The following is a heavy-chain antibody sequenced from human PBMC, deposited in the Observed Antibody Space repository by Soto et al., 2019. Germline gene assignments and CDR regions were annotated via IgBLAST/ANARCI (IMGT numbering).Heavy chain of an antibody. CDR2: INPSGGST. Sequence: ASVKVSGKASGYTFTSYYMHWVRQAPGQGLEWMGIINPSGGSTSYAQKFQGRVTMTRDTSTSTVYMELSSLRSEDTAVYYCARPLLGYSSSWAYYYYGMDVWGQGTTVTVSS. CDR3: ARPLLGYSSSWAYYYYGMDV. J-gene: IGHJ6*02. V-gene: IGHV1-46*01. CDR1: GYTFTSYY. D-gene: IGHD6-13*01.